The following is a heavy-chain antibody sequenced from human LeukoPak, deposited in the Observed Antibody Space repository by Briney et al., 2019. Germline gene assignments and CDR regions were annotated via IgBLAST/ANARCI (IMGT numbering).Heavy chain of an antibody. Sequence: TAETLSLTCTVSRGSISNYYWGWIRQPPGKGLEWIGFFSYSGSTNYNPSLKSRVTISVDTSKNQFSLKLTSVTAADTAVYYCARDGPGDVGFDYWGQGTLVPLSS. CDR3: ARDGPGDVGFDY. D-gene: IGHD7-27*01. CDR1: RGSISNYY. V-gene: IGHV4-59*01. CDR2: FSYSGST. J-gene: IGHJ4*02.